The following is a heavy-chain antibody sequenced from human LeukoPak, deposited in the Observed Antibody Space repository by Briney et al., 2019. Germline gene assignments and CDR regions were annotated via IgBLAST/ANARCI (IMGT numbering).Heavy chain of an antibody. CDR3: ARVTTVLTYYYGMDV. Sequence: HPGGSLRLSCAASGFTFSDHYMDWVRQAPGKGLEWVGRTRNKANSYTTEYAASVKGRFTISRDDSKNSLYLQMNSLKTEDTAVYYCARVTTVLTYYYGMDVWGQGTTVTVSS. V-gene: IGHV3-72*01. CDR2: TRNKANSYTT. J-gene: IGHJ6*02. CDR1: GFTFSDHY. D-gene: IGHD4-11*01.